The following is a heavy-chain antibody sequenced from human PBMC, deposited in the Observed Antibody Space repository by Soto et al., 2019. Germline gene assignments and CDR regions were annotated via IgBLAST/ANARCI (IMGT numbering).Heavy chain of an antibody. Sequence: EVQLVESGGGLVQPGRSLRLSCVASGFTFYNHGMHWVRQAPGRGLEWVSGITWSSDSMGYADSVKGRFTISRDNAKNALYLQMNSLSPEETALYYCAKEASGFSGYMDVWGKGTTVTVSS. CDR3: AKEASGFSGYMDV. V-gene: IGHV3-9*01. CDR1: GFTFYNHG. J-gene: IGHJ6*03. D-gene: IGHD3-10*01. CDR2: ITWSSDSM.